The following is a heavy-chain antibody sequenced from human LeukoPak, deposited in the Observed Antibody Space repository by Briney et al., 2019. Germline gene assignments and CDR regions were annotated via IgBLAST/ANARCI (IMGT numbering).Heavy chain of an antibody. V-gene: IGHV6-1*01. CDR1: GDSVSSNGAA. J-gene: IGHJ3*02. D-gene: IGHD1-26*01. Sequence: QTLSLTCAISGDSVSSNGAAWNWIRQSPSRGLEWLGRTYFRSKWYNDYAGSVQGRITINPDTSKNQFSLQLNSVTPEDTAVYYCARDRKASGSYYAFDIWGQGTMVTVSS. CDR2: TYFRSKWYN. CDR3: ARDRKASGSYYAFDI.